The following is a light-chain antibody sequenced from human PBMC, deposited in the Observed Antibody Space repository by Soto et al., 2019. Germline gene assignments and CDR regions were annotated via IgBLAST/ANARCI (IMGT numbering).Light chain of an antibody. J-gene: IGKJ4*02. CDR3: QQSHSAPLT. Sequence: TQSPSSLFASVGDRVTITCRASQSISSHLNWYQQKVGQTPRLLIYAASTLQSEVPPRFRGSGSGTEFTLTISGLQREDLATYDCQQSHSAPLTFGGGTKIQI. CDR1: QSISSH. CDR2: AAS. V-gene: IGKV1-39*01.